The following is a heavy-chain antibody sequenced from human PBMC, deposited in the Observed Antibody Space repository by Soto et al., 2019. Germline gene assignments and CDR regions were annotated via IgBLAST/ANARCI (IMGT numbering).Heavy chain of an antibody. CDR1: GYTFTSYY. D-gene: IGHD5-18*01. J-gene: IGHJ3*02. V-gene: IGHV1-46*03. Sequence: ASVKVSCKASGYTFTSYYMHWVRQAPGQGLEWMGRINPILGRTSYAQKFQGRVTITADKSTSTAYMELSSLRSGDTAVYYCALPGYSYGRDAFDIWGQGTMVTVSS. CDR2: INPILGRT. CDR3: ALPGYSYGRDAFDI.